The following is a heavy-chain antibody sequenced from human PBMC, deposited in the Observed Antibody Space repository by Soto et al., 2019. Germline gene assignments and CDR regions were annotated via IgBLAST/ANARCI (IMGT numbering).Heavy chain of an antibody. V-gene: IGHV2-5*02. CDR3: VHSRCGGDCLQSYSSHYYYGMDV. CDR2: IYWDNDK. Sequence: QITLKESGPTLVKPTQTLTLTCTFSGFSLNTGGLGVGWIRQPPGKALEWLALIYWDNDKRYSPSLMSRLTITKDTSQNQLVLTMTNMDPVDAATYYCVHSRCGGDCLQSYSSHYYYGMDVWGQGTTVTVSS. J-gene: IGHJ6*02. D-gene: IGHD2-21*02. CDR1: GFSLNTGGLG.